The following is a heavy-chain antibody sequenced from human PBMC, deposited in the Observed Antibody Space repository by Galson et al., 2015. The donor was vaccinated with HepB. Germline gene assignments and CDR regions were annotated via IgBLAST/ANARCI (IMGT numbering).Heavy chain of an antibody. Sequence: SLRLSCAASGFTFSNFWMSWVRQAPGKGLEWVANIKTDGSEKYYVDSVKGRFTISRDNAKNSLYLQMNSLRAEDTAVYYCARVKRGEWYSFYYYGMDVWGRGTTVTVSS. CDR3: ARVKRGEWYSFYYYGMDV. J-gene: IGHJ6*02. D-gene: IGHD3-10*01. CDR2: IKTDGSEK. CDR1: GFTFSNFW. V-gene: IGHV3-7*05.